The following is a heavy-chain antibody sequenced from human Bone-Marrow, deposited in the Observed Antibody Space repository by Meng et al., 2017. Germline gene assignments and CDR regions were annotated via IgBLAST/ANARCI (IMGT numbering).Heavy chain of an antibody. CDR2: ISGSGGST. J-gene: IGHJ3*02. D-gene: IGHD6-19*01. V-gene: IGHV3-23*01. Sequence: GVLKISCAASGFTFSSYAMSWVRQAPGKGLEWVSAISGSGGSTYYADSVKGRFTISRDNSKNTLYLQMNSLRAEDTAVYYCAVAVAGMAGDDAFDIWGQGTMVTVSS. CDR1: GFTFSSYA. CDR3: AVAVAGMAGDDAFDI.